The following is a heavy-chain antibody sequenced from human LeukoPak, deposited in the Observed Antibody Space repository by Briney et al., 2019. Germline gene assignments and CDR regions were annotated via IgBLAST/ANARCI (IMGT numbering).Heavy chain of an antibody. J-gene: IGHJ4*02. Sequence: SETLSLTCTVSAGSISSYYWSWIRQPPGKGLEWIGYIYYSGSTNYHPSLKSRVTISVDTSKNQFSLKLSSVTAADTAVYYCARVKGGGGGIDYWGQGTLVTVSS. CDR1: AGSISSYY. D-gene: IGHD2-15*01. CDR2: IYYSGST. V-gene: IGHV4-59*01. CDR3: ARVKGGGGGIDY.